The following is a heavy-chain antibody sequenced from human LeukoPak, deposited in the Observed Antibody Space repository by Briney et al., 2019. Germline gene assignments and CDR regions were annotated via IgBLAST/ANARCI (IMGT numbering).Heavy chain of an antibody. J-gene: IGHJ4*01. CDR3: ARDGTAPGLYFDL. D-gene: IGHD6-13*01. CDR2: IRQDGSEK. V-gene: IGHV3-7*01. Sequence: GGSLRLSCEVSGFTFTDFWTNWVRQAPGKGPEWVASIRQDGSEKTYVDSVKGRFTISRDNTKNSLSLQLNGLRAEDTAVYYCARDGTAPGLYFDLWGQGTLVTVSS. CDR1: GFTFTDFW.